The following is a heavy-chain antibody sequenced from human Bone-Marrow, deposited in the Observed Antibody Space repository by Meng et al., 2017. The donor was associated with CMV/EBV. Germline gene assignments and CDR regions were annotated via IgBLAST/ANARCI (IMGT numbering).Heavy chain of an antibody. CDR1: GGSISSSSYY. Sequence: GSLRLSCTVSGGSISSSSYYWGWIRQPPGKGLEWIGSIYYSGSTYYNPSLKSRVTISVDTSKNQFSLKLSSVTAADTAVYYCAREKSGTYYDFWSGYYWDYYYYGMDVWGQGTTVTVSS. J-gene: IGHJ6*02. CDR2: IYYSGST. V-gene: IGHV4-39*07. CDR3: AREKSGTYYDFWSGYYWDYYYYGMDV. D-gene: IGHD3-3*01.